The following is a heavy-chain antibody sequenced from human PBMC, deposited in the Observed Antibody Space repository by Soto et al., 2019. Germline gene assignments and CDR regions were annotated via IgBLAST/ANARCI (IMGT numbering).Heavy chain of an antibody. CDR1: GGSISSSNW. V-gene: IGHV4-31*11. J-gene: IGHJ6*02. D-gene: IGHD5-12*01. Sequence: SETLSLTCAVSGGSISSSNWWGWVRQHPGKGLEWIGYIYYSGSTYYNPSLKSRVTISVDTSKNQFSLKLSSVTAADTAVYYCARVVPTEKSMDVWGQGTTVTVSS. CDR3: ARVVPTEKSMDV. CDR2: IYYSGST.